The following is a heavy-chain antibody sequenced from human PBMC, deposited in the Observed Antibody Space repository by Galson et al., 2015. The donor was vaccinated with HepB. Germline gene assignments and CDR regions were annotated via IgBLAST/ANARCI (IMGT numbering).Heavy chain of an antibody. Sequence: SVKVSCKASGYTFTSYYMHWVRQAPGQGLEWMGIINPSGGSKSYAQKFQGRVTMTRDTSTSPVYMELSSLRSEDKAVYYCARDAVPSYDILTGYPGGYWGQGTLVTVSS. CDR2: INPSGGSK. V-gene: IGHV1-46*01. CDR3: ARDAVPSYDILTGYPGGY. J-gene: IGHJ4*02. D-gene: IGHD3-9*01. CDR1: GYTFTSYY.